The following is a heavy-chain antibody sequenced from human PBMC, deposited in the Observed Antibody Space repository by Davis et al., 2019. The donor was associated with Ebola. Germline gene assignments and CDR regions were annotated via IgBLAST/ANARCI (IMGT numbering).Heavy chain of an antibody. CDR2: IRSKPKGYAT. D-gene: IGHD2/OR15-2a*01. Sequence: PGGSLRLSCAASGFSLSDSTIHWVRQASGKGLEWVGRIRSKPKGYATAYAASVKGRFTISRDDSENTLYLQMNSLRADDTALYYCAKGGARYFYHYYGMDVWGQGTTVTVSS. CDR3: AKGGARYFYHYYGMDV. J-gene: IGHJ6*02. CDR1: GFSLSDST. V-gene: IGHV3-73*01.